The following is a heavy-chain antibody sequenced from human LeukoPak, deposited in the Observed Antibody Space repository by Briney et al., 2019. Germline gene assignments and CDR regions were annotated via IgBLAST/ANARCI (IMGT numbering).Heavy chain of an antibody. Sequence: SQTLSLTCAISGDSVSSNSVVWNWIRQSHSKALEWWEMAYYRSKWYNDYAVSVKSRISNNPDTSKNQFSLQLSSVTPEDTAVYYCARVRGIDPYYFDYWGQGTLVTVSS. J-gene: IGHJ4*02. CDR2: AYYRSKWYN. D-gene: IGHD2-15*01. CDR1: GDSVSSNSVV. CDR3: ARVRGIDPYYFDY. V-gene: IGHV6-1*01.